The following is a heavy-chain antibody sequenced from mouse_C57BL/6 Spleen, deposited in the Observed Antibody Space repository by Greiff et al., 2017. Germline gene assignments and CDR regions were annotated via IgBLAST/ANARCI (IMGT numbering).Heavy chain of an antibody. Sequence: QVQLQQSGAELARPGASVKMSCKASGYTFTSYTMHWVQQRPGQGLEWIGYINPSSGYTKYNQKFKDKSTLTADKSSSTAYMQLSSLTSEASAVYYCARSYGGYYFDYWGQGTTLTVSS. D-gene: IGHD1-1*02. J-gene: IGHJ2*01. CDR2: INPSSGYT. V-gene: IGHV1-4*01. CDR3: ARSYGGYYFDY. CDR1: GYTFTSYT.